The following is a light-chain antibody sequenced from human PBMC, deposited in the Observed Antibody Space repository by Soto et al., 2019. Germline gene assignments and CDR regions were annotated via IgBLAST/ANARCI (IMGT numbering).Light chain of an antibody. CDR1: QSVSSY. J-gene: IGKJ4*01. V-gene: IGKV3-11*01. CDR2: DAS. CDR3: QQRSNWPPP. Sequence: EIVLTQSPATLSLSPGERATLSCRASQSVSSYLAWYQQKPGQAPRLLIYDASNRATGIPARFSGSGSGTDFAPTTSSLEPEDFAVYYCQQRSNWPPPFGGGTKVEIK.